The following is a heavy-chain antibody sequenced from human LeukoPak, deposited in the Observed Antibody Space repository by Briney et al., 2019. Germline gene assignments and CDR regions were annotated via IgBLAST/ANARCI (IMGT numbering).Heavy chain of an antibody. CDR2: IWYDGSNK. CDR3: ASSGPLFGPDRNYYYGMDV. V-gene: IGHV3-33*01. D-gene: IGHD3-10*02. J-gene: IGHJ6*04. CDR1: GFTFSSYG. Sequence: GRSLRLSCAASGFTFSSYGMHWVRQAPGKGLEWVAVIWYDGSNKYYADPVKGRFTISRDNSKYTLYLQMNSLRAEDTAVYYCASSGPLFGPDRNYYYGMDVWGKGTTVTVSS.